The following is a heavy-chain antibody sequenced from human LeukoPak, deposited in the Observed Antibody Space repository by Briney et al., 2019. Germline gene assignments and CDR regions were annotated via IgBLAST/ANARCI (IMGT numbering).Heavy chain of an antibody. J-gene: IGHJ5*02. CDR3: ARDNIVVVPAAMTAHNWFDP. CDR2: ISSSSSYI. Sequence: GGSLRLSCAASGFTFSSYSMNWVRQAPGKGLEWVSSISSSSSYIYYADSVKGRFTISRDSAKNSLYLQMNSLRAEDTAVYYCARDNIVVVPAAMTAHNWFDPWGQGTLVTVSS. V-gene: IGHV3-21*06. D-gene: IGHD2-2*01. CDR1: GFTFSSYS.